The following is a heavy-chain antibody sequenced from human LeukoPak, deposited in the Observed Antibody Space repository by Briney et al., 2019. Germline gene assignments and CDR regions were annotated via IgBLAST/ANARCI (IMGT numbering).Heavy chain of an antibody. CDR2: ITPNSGGT. Sequence: EASVKVSCKASGYTFTGYYMHWVRQAPGQGLEWMGWITPNSGGTNYAQKFQGRVTMTRDTSISTAYLQWSSLKASDTAMYYCARLTSSWSFDYWGQGTLVTVSS. D-gene: IGHD2-2*01. V-gene: IGHV1-2*02. CDR1: GYTFTGYY. CDR3: ARLTSSWSFDY. J-gene: IGHJ4*02.